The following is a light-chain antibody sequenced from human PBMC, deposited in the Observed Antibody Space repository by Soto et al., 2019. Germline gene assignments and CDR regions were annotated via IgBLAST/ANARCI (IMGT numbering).Light chain of an antibody. CDR1: QSVSSY. CDR3: QQRSGWPPIT. Sequence: IVLTQSPAPLSLSQVERATLSCKASQSVSSYLAWYQQKPGQAPRLLIYDASNRATGIPARFSGSGSGTDFTLTISSLEPEDFAVYYCQQRSGWPPITFGQGTRLEIK. V-gene: IGKV3-11*01. J-gene: IGKJ5*01. CDR2: DAS.